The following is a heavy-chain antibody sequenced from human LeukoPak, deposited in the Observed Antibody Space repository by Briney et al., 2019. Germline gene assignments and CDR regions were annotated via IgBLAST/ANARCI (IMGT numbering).Heavy chain of an antibody. Sequence: GGSLRLSCAASGLTFSSYSMNWVRQAPGKGLEWDSSISSSSSYIYYADAVKDRFTISRDNAKNSLYLQMNSLRAEDKAVYYCAREDYYGSGSYGLPNWFDPWGQGTLVTVSS. CDR3: AREDYYGSGSYGLPNWFDP. V-gene: IGHV3-21*01. CDR2: ISSSSSYI. CDR1: GLTFSSYS. D-gene: IGHD3-10*01. J-gene: IGHJ5*02.